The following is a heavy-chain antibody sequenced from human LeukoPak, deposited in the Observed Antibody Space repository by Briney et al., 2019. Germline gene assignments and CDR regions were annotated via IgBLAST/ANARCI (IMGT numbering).Heavy chain of an antibody. J-gene: IGHJ2*01. CDR1: GYTLTELS. Sequence: ASVKVSCKVSGYTLTELSMHWVRQAPGKGLEWMGGFDPEDGETIYAQKFQGGVTMTEDTSTDTAYMELSSLRSEDTAVYYCATRVVAMVRGVSGPFDLWGRGTLVTVSS. V-gene: IGHV1-24*01. CDR3: ATRVVAMVRGVSGPFDL. D-gene: IGHD3-10*01. CDR2: FDPEDGET.